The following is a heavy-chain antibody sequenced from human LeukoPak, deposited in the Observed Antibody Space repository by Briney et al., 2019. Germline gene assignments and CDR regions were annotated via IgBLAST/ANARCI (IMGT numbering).Heavy chain of an antibody. CDR3: TRVGYIDEGIDY. CDR2: IKQDGSKK. Sequence: GGSLRLSCVASGFPCSSYWMTWVRQAPGKGLEWVANIKQDGSKKSYVDSVKGRFTISRDNAKNSLYLQMNSLRAEDTAIYYCTRVGYIDEGIDYWGQGTLVTVSS. J-gene: IGHJ4*02. D-gene: IGHD5-24*01. V-gene: IGHV3-7*04. CDR1: GFPCSSYW.